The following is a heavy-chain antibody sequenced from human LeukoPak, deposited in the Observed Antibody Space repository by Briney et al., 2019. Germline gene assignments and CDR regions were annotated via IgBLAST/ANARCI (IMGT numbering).Heavy chain of an antibody. CDR3: AKAASRNAFFDY. Sequence: GESLKISCKGSGXSFTTYWIGWVRQMSGKGLEWMGIIYPSDSDTRYNPSFQGHITISADKSSSTAYLQWSSLEASDTAMYYCAKAASRNAFFDYWGQGTLVTVSP. CDR2: IYPSDSDT. V-gene: IGHV5-51*01. J-gene: IGHJ4*02. CDR1: GXSFTTYW. D-gene: IGHD6-13*01.